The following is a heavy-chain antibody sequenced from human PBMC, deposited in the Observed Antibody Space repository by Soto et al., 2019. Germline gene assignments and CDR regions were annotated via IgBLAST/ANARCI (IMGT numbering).Heavy chain of an antibody. CDR1: GGSISSYY. CDR3: ARDPGSWYFDS. Sequence: PSETLSLTCTVSGGSISSYYWSWIRQPPGKGLELIGYVYYSGSTNYNPSLRSRVNISVDTSKNQLSQKMRSVTTADTAVYYCARDPGSWYFDSWGQGILVTVS. D-gene: IGHD3-10*01. J-gene: IGHJ4*02. V-gene: IGHV4-59*01. CDR2: VYYSGST.